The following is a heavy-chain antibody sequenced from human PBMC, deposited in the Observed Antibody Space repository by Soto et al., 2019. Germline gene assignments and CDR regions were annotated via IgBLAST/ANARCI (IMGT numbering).Heavy chain of an antibody. CDR3: ARDPSLNGGNTNGYIDY. Sequence: PGGSLRLSCAASGFTFSGSAMHWVRQASGKGLEWVGRIRNKANNYATAYGASVKGRFIISRDESKNTAYLQMNSLKTEDTAVYYCARDPSLNGGNTNGYIDYWGQGTLVTVSS. J-gene: IGHJ4*02. V-gene: IGHV3-73*01. D-gene: IGHD2-15*01. CDR1: GFTFSGSA. CDR2: IRNKANNYAT.